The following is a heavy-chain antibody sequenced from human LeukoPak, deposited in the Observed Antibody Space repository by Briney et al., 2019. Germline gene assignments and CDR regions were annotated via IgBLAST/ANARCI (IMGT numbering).Heavy chain of an antibody. V-gene: IGHV1-69*04. CDR3: ARDRPYSGYDYDFVPFV. CDR1: GGTFSSYA. CDR2: IIPILGIA. D-gene: IGHD5-12*01. Sequence: SVKVSCKASGGTFSSYAISWVRQAPGQGLEWMGRIIPILGIANYAQKFQGRVTITADKSTSTAYMELSSLRSEDTAVYYCARDRPYSGYDYDFVPFVWGQGTLVTVSS. J-gene: IGHJ4*02.